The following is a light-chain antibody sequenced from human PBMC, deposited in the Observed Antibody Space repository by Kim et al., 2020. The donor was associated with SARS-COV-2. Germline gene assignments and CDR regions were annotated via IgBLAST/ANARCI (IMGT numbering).Light chain of an antibody. Sequence: SPGGRATLSCRARQSVSSSYLAWYQQKPGQAPRLLIYGASSRATGIPDRFSGSGSGTDFTLTISRLEPEDFAVYYCQQYGSSPRTFGPRTKVDIK. CDR3: QQYGSSPRT. V-gene: IGKV3-20*01. J-gene: IGKJ3*01. CDR2: GAS. CDR1: QSVSSSY.